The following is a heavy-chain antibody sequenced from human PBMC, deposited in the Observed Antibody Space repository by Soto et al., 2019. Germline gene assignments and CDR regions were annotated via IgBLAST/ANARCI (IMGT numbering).Heavy chain of an antibody. V-gene: IGHV3-15*01. D-gene: IGHD6-19*01. CDR3: TGPLAEQDDS. Sequence: PGGSLRLSCAASGFTFSNAWMSWVRQSPGKGREWFGGIKSKTDGGTTDYAAPVKGRFTISRDNSRNTLYLQTNSLKTEDTAVYYCTGPLAEQDDSWGQGTLVTVSS. CDR1: GFTFSNAW. J-gene: IGHJ4*02. CDR2: IKSKTDGGTT.